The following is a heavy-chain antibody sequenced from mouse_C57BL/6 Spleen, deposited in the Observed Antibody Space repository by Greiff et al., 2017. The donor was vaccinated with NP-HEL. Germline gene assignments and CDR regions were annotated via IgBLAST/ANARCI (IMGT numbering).Heavy chain of an antibody. CDR3: AQGDYYGSRDY. CDR1: GYTFTSYW. CDR2: IYPSDSET. J-gene: IGHJ2*01. V-gene: IGHV1-61*01. Sequence: QVQLQQPGAELVRPGSSVKLSCKASGYTFTSYWMDWVKQRPGQGLEWIGNIYPSDSETHYNQKFKDKATLTVDKSSSTAYMQLSSLTSEDSAVYYCAQGDYYGSRDYWGQGTTLTVSS. D-gene: IGHD1-1*01.